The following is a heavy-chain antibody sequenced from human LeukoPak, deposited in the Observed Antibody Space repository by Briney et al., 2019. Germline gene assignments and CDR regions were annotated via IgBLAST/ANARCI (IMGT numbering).Heavy chain of an antibody. D-gene: IGHD3-22*01. V-gene: IGHV3-30*03. J-gene: IGHJ4*02. Sequence: GGSLRLSCAASGFTFSSYSMNWVRQAPGKGLEWVAVISYDGSNKYYADSVKGRFTISRDNSKNTLYLQMNSPRAEDTAVYYCARDYSSLYYFDYWGQGTLVTVSS. CDR2: ISYDGSNK. CDR3: ARDYSSLYYFDY. CDR1: GFTFSSYS.